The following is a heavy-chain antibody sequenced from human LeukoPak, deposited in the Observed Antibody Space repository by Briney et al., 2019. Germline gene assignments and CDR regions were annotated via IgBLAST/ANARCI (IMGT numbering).Heavy chain of an antibody. D-gene: IGHD7-27*01. J-gene: IGHJ3*02. CDR3: ARERANWGRAFDI. V-gene: IGHV3-21*01. CDR1: GFTFSSYS. CDR2: ISSSSSYI. Sequence: GGSLRLSCAASGFTFSSYSMNWVRQAPGKGLEWVSSISSSSSYIYYADSVKGRFTISRDNAKNSLYLQMNSLRAEDTAVYYCARERANWGRAFDIWGQGTMVTVSS.